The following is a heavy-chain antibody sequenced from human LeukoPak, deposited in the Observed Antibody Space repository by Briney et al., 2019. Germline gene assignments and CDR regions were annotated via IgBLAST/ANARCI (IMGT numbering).Heavy chain of an antibody. V-gene: IGHV3-21*01. CDR1: GFTFSSYW. CDR3: ARDRDYYYGMDV. CDR2: ISSSSSYI. Sequence: GGSLRLSCAASGFTFSSYWMNWARQAPGKGLEWVSSISSSSSYIYYADSVKGRFTISRDNAKNSLYLQMNSLRAEDTAVYYCARDRDYYYGMDVWGQGTTVTVSS. J-gene: IGHJ6*02.